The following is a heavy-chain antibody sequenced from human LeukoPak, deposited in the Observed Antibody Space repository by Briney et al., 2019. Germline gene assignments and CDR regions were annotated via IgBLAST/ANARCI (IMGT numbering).Heavy chain of an antibody. V-gene: IGHV1-2*04. CDR3: ARGGDAGGYYDSSGYYPPVDY. CDR2: INPNSGGT. Sequence: GASVKVSCKASGYTFTGYYMHWVRQAPEQGLEWMGWINPNSGGTNYAQKFQGWVTMTRDTSISTAYMELSRLRSDDTAVYYCARGGDAGGYYDSSGYYPPVDYWGQGTLVTVSS. CDR1: GYTFTGYY. J-gene: IGHJ4*02. D-gene: IGHD3-22*01.